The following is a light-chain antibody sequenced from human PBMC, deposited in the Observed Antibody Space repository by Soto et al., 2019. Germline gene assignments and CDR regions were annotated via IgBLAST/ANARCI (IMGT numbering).Light chain of an antibody. Sequence: QSVLTQPASVSGSPGQSITISCTGTSSDVGGFNSVSWYQQHPGKAPELVIYEVSDRPSGVSNRFSGSKSGITASLTISGLQAEDEADYYCSSFTSGTTYVFGTGTKLTVL. V-gene: IGLV2-14*01. CDR1: SSDVGGFNS. J-gene: IGLJ1*01. CDR2: EVS. CDR3: SSFTSGTTYV.